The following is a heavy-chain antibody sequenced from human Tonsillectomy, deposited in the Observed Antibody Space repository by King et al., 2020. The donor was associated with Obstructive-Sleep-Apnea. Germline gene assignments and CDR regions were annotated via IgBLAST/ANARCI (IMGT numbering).Heavy chain of an antibody. D-gene: IGHD1-14*01. CDR2: INPNSGGT. CDR1: GYTFTGYY. CDR3: ARDIGIADFDY. Sequence: QLVQSGAEVKKPGASVKVSCRSSGYTFTGYYMHWVRQAPGQGLEWMGRINPNSGGTNFAQKFQGRVTMTRDTSISTAYMDLSRLRSADTAVYYCARDIGIADFDYWGQGTLLTVSS. J-gene: IGHJ4*02. V-gene: IGHV1-2*06.